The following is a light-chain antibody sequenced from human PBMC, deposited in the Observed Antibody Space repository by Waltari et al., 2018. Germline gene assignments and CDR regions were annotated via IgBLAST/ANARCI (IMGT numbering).Light chain of an antibody. Sequence: EIVFTQPPATLSLSHRERATLSCRASQSVSSYLAWYQQKPGQAPRLLIYDASNIASGIPARFSGSGSGTDFTLTISSLQPEDFAVYYCQQRSNARTFGQGTKLEIK. J-gene: IGKJ2*02. V-gene: IGKV3-11*01. CDR2: DAS. CDR3: QQRSNART. CDR1: QSVSSY.